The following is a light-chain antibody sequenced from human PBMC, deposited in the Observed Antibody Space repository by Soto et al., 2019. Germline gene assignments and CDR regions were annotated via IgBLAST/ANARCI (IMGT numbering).Light chain of an antibody. J-gene: IGKJ1*01. CDR3: LQDYNYPWT. Sequence: AIPMTQSPSSLSASVGDRVTIICRASQGIRSDLGWYQQKPGKAPKLLIYGAYSLQSGVPSRFSGSGSDTEFTLTTSSLQPEDFATYYCLQDYNYPWTFGQGTKXEIQ. V-gene: IGKV1-6*01. CDR2: GAY. CDR1: QGIRSD.